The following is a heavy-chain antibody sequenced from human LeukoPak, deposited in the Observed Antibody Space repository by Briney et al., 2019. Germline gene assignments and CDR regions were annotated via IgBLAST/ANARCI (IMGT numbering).Heavy chain of an antibody. CDR2: INHSGST. CDR3: ARGNYDFWSGYNFGFDP. V-gene: IGHV4-34*01. D-gene: IGHD3-3*01. Sequence: GSLRLSCAASGFTFSSYEMNWVRQAPGKGLEWIGEINHSGSTNYNPSLKSRVTISVDTSKNQFSLKLSSVTAADTAVYYCARGNYDFWSGYNFGFDPWGQGTLVTVSS. J-gene: IGHJ5*02. CDR1: GFTFSSYE.